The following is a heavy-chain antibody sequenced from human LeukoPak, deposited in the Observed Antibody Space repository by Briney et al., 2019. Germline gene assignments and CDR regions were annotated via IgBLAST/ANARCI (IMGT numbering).Heavy chain of an antibody. D-gene: IGHD2-2*01. CDR1: GYSFTTYS. CDR3: ATATQPRGYFLH. CDR2: ISVNNGGT. J-gene: IGHJ1*01. Sequence: ASVKVSCKASGYSFTTYSLAWVRQAPGQSLEWMGWISVNNGGTNYAQSFQDRVTLTRDTSTNTAYLELRSLRSDDTAIIYCATATQPRGYFLHWGQGTLVTVSS. V-gene: IGHV1-18*01.